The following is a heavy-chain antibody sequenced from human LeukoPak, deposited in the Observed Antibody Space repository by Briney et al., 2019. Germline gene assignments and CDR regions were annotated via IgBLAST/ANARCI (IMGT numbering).Heavy chain of an antibody. CDR2: IIPIFGTA. V-gene: IGHV1-69*13. D-gene: IGHD4-17*01. J-gene: IGHJ6*03. Sequence: SVKVSCKASGGTYSSYAISWVRQAPGQGLEWMGGIIPIFGTANYAQKFQGRVTITADESTSTAYMELSSLRSEDTAVYYCASTGRYGDDGWGAYYYFMDVWGKGTTVTVSS. CDR1: GGTYSSYA. CDR3: ASTGRYGDDGWGAYYYFMDV.